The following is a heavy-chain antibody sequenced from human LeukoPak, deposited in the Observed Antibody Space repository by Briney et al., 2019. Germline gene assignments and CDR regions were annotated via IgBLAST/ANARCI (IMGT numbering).Heavy chain of an antibody. Sequence: QPGGSLRLSCAASGFTFSSYAMSWVRQAPGKGLEWVSAISGSGGSTYYADSVKGRFTISRDNSKNTLYLQMNSLRAEDTAVYYCAKDWRSGYYDSSGYFVYYYYYMDVWGKGTTVTVSS. D-gene: IGHD3-22*01. CDR1: GFTFSSYA. CDR3: AKDWRSGYYDSSGYFVYYYYYMDV. J-gene: IGHJ6*03. CDR2: ISGSGGST. V-gene: IGHV3-23*01.